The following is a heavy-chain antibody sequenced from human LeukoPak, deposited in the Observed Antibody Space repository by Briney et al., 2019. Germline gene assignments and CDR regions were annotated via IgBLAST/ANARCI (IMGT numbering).Heavy chain of an antibody. Sequence: TSSETLSLTCTVSGGSISSYYWSWIRQPPGKGLEWIGQLYYSGSTNYNPSLKSRVTISVDTSKNQFSLKLSSVTAADTAVYYRARSKLEWSQSFDYWGQGTLVTVSS. J-gene: IGHJ4*02. CDR1: GGSISSYY. CDR2: LYYSGST. CDR3: ARSKLEWSQSFDY. V-gene: IGHV4-59*12. D-gene: IGHD3-3*01.